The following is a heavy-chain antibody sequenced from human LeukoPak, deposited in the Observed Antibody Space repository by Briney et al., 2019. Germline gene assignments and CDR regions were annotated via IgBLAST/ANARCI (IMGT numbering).Heavy chain of an antibody. D-gene: IGHD3-3*01. CDR3: ARAVEDFWSGYYLDY. CDR1: GFTFSSYS. CDR2: VGGSSNSI. J-gene: IGHJ4*02. Sequence: GGSLRLSCAASGFTFSSYSMNWVRQAPGKGLEWISYVGGSSNSIYYADSVKGRFTISRDNAKNSLYLQMNSLRAGDTAVYYCARAVEDFWSGYYLDYWGQGTLVTVSS. V-gene: IGHV3-48*01.